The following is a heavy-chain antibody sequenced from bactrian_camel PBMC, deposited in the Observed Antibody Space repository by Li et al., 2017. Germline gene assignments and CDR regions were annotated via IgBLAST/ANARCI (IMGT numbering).Heavy chain of an antibody. J-gene: IGHJ4*01. CDR1: GYTYSDYC. CDR3: AADPPWESECPSIGAPAEFDY. CDR2: FDFSGGT. Sequence: HVQLVESGGGSVQAGGSLRLSCASIGYTYSDYCMGWFRQTPGKEREGVAVFDFSGGTTYADSVQGRFTISKDDADNTLYLQMNSLEPEDTAMYYCAADPPWESECPSIGAPAEFDYWGQGTQVTVS. V-gene: IGHV3S55*01.